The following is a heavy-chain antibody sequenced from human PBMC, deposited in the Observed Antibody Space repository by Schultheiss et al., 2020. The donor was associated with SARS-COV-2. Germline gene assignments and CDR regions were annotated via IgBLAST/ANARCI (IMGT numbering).Heavy chain of an antibody. CDR2: INHSGST. D-gene: IGHD1-26*01. V-gene: IGHV4-34*01. CDR1: GGSISSYY. Sequence: SETLSLTCTVSGGSISSYYWSWIRQPPGKGLEWIGEINHSGSTNYNPSLKSRVTISVDTSKNQFSLKLSSVTAADTAVYYCARVTSGIADYWGQGTLVTVSS. CDR3: ARVTSGIADY. J-gene: IGHJ4*02.